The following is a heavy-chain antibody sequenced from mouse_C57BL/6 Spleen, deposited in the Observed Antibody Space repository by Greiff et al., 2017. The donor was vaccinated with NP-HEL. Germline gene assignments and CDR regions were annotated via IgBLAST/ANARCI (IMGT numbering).Heavy chain of an antibody. CDR2: IYPRSGNT. J-gene: IGHJ4*01. CDR1: GYTFTSYG. Sequence: QVQLKESGAELARPGASVKLSCKASGYTFTSYGISWVKQRTGQGLEWIGEIYPRSGNTYYNEKFKGKATLTADKSSSTAYMELRSLTSEDSAVYFCARFIDGYYNYAMDYWGQGTSVTVSS. D-gene: IGHD2-3*01. CDR3: ARFIDGYYNYAMDY. V-gene: IGHV1-81*01.